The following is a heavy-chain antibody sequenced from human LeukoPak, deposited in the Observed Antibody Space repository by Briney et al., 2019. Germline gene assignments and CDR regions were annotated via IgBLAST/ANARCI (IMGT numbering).Heavy chain of an antibody. Sequence: GGSLRLSCAASGFTFSSYAMSWVRQAPGRGLEWVSAISGSGGSTYYADSVKGRFTISRDNSKNTLYLQMNSLRAEDTAVYYCAKSPGYAVVPAAMYFDYWGQGTLVTVSS. CDR2: ISGSGGST. CDR1: GFTFSSYA. V-gene: IGHV3-23*01. D-gene: IGHD2-2*01. CDR3: AKSPGYAVVPAAMYFDY. J-gene: IGHJ4*02.